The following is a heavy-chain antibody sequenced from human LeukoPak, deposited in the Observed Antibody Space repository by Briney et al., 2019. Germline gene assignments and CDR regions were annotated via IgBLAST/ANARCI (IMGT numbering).Heavy chain of an antibody. Sequence: SVTVSCKDSGYTFTSYGISWVRQAPGQGLEWMGGIIPIFGTANYAQKFQGRVTVTADESTSTAYMELSSLRSEDTAVYYCARDLKPYCGGDCYSISARPYYYYYGMDVWGQGTTVTVSS. V-gene: IGHV1-69*13. CDR2: IIPIFGTA. CDR1: GYTFTSYG. CDR3: ARDLKPYCGGDCYSISARPYYYYYGMDV. D-gene: IGHD2-21*02. J-gene: IGHJ6*02.